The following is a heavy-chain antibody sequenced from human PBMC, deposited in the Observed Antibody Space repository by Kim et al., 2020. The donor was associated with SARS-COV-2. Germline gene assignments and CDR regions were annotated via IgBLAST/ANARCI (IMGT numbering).Heavy chain of an antibody. CDR3: ARPYSGGSFDI. V-gene: IGHV3-7*01. CDR2: I. D-gene: IGHD2-15*01. J-gene: IGHJ3*02. Sequence: ISYVESVRGRFTISRENAKNSLSLQLDSLRAEDTALYFCARPYSGGSFDIWGQGTMVTVS.